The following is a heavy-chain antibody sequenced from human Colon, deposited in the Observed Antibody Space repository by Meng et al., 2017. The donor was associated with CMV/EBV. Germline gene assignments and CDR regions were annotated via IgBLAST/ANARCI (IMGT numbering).Heavy chain of an antibody. Sequence: GGSLRLSCAASGFKFSTYGMHWVRQAPGKGLEWVAFIGFGGDNKYHADSVKGRFTISRDNAKNSLYLQMNSLRGDDTAVYYCASYTWTQLCIWGQGTLVTVSS. V-gene: IGHV3-30*02. CDR3: ASYTWTQLCI. CDR1: GFKFSTYG. J-gene: IGHJ4*02. CDR2: IGFGGDNK. D-gene: IGHD5-18*01.